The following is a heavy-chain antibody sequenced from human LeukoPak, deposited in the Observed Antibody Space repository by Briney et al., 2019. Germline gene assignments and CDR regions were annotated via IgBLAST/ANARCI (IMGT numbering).Heavy chain of an antibody. J-gene: IGHJ4*02. D-gene: IGHD4-17*01. CDR1: GFTFSSYA. V-gene: IGHV3-23*01. CDR3: AKNLESYGDSATDY. Sequence: PGGSLRLSCAASGFTFSSYAMSWVRQAPGKGLEWVSSISASGGGTYYADSMKGRFTISRDSSKNTLYLQMNSLRAEDTAIYYCAKNLESYGDSATDYWGQGTLVTVSP. CDR2: ISASGGGT.